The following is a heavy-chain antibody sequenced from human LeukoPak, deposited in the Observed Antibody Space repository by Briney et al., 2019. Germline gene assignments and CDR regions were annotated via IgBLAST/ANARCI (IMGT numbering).Heavy chain of an antibody. CDR3: AELGITMIGGV. D-gene: IGHD3-10*02. CDR2: ISSSGSTI. CDR1: GFTFSSYE. V-gene: IGHV3-48*03. J-gene: IGHJ6*04. Sequence: GSLRLSRAASGFTFSSYEMNLVRQAPGKGLEGVSYISSSGSTIYYADSVKGRFTISRDNAKNSLYLQMNSLRAEDTAVYYCAELGITMIGGVWGKGTTVTISS.